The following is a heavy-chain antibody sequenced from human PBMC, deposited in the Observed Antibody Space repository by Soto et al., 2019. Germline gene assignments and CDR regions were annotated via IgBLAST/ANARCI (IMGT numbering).Heavy chain of an antibody. CDR1: GGSFSGYY. Sequence: QVQLQQWGAGLLKPSETLSLTCAVYGGSFSGYYWSWIRQPPGKGLEWTGEINHSGSTNYNPSLKSRVTISVDTSKNQFSLKLSSVTAADTAVYYCARGGIVVVPAAISGWFDPWGHGTLVTVSS. CDR2: INHSGST. J-gene: IGHJ5*02. CDR3: ARGGIVVVPAAISGWFDP. D-gene: IGHD2-2*01. V-gene: IGHV4-34*01.